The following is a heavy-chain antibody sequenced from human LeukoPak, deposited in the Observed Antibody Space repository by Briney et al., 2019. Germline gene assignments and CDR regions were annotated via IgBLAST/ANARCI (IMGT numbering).Heavy chain of an antibody. Sequence: ASVKVSCKASGYTFTGYYMHWVRQAPGQGLEWMGWINPNSGGTNYAQKFQGRVTMTRDTSISTAYMELSRLRSDDTAVYYCARESCSGGSCYGECWGQGTLVTVSS. J-gene: IGHJ4*02. CDR2: INPNSGGT. D-gene: IGHD2-15*01. CDR3: ARESCSGGSCYGEC. CDR1: GYTFTGYY. V-gene: IGHV1-2*02.